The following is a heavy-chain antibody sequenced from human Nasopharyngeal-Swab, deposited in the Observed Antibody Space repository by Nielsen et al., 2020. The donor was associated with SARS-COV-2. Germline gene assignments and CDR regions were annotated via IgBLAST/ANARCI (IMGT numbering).Heavy chain of an antibody. CDR3: ARDLSSIAVAGN. CDR2: ISSSSSYI. J-gene: IGHJ4*02. Sequence: VREAPGKGLEWVSSISSSSSYIYYADSVKGRFTISRDNAKNSLYLQMNSLRAEDTAVYYCARDLSSIAVAGNWGQGTLVTVSS. D-gene: IGHD6-19*01. V-gene: IGHV3-21*04.